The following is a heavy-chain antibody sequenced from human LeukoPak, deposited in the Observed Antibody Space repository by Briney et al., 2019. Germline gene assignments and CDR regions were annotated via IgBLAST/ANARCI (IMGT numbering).Heavy chain of an antibody. V-gene: IGHV3-21*01. Sequence: GGSLRLSCAASGFTFSSYSMNWVRQAPGKGLEWVSSISSSSSYIYYADSVKGRFTISRDNAKSSLYLQMNSLRAEDTAVYYCARDGSGYSRDYWGQGTLVTVSS. CDR3: ARDGSGYSRDY. CDR2: ISSSSSYI. D-gene: IGHD3-22*01. J-gene: IGHJ4*02. CDR1: GFTFSSYS.